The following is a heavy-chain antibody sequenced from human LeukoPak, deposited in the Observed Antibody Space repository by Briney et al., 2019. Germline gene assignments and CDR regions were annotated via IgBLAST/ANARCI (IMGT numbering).Heavy chain of an antibody. CDR2: ISSSSSTV. Sequence: GGSLRLSCAASGFTFSSYSMNWVRQAPGKGLEWVSYISSSSSTVYYADSVKGRFTISRDNAKNSLYLQMNSLRAEDTAVYYCARGLHGYTAMVNYFDYWGQGTLVTVSS. J-gene: IGHJ4*02. D-gene: IGHD5-18*01. CDR1: GFTFSSYS. CDR3: ARGLHGYTAMVNYFDY. V-gene: IGHV3-48*01.